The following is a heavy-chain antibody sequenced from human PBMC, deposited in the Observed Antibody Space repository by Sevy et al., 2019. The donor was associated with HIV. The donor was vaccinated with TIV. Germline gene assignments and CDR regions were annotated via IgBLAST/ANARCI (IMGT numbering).Heavy chain of an antibody. CDR2: IYHSGST. CDR3: ARAQRGYSGYDYSLGYYFDY. Sequence: TLSLTCAVSGGSISSGGYSWSWIRQPPGKGLEWIGYIYHSGSTYYNPSLKSRVTISVDRSKNQFSLKLSSVTAADTAVYYYARAQRGYSGYDYSLGYYFDYWGQGTLVTVSS. V-gene: IGHV4-30-2*01. D-gene: IGHD5-12*01. J-gene: IGHJ4*02. CDR1: GGSISSGGYS.